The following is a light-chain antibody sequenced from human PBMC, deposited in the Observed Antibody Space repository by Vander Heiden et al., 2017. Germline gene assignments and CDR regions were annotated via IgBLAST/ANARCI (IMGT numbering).Light chain of an antibody. CDR3: QQYNSYSWT. CDR1: QSMRSW. V-gene: IGKV1-5*03. CDR2: KAS. J-gene: IGKJ1*01. Sequence: DMQMTQSPSTLSASVGDRVTITCGARQSMRSWLAWYQQKPGKAPKRLIYKASSLESGVPSRLSGSGSGTEFTLTISRLQPDEFATYYCQQYNSYSWTFGQGTKVEIK.